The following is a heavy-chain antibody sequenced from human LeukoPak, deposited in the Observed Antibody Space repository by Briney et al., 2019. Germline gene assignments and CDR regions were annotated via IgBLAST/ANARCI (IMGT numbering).Heavy chain of an antibody. D-gene: IGHD3-10*01. CDR3: ARHQSYGSGSYAFDY. J-gene: IGHJ4*02. CDR1: GGSISSSSYY. V-gene: IGHV4-39*01. Sequence: SETLSLTCTVSGGSISSSSYYWGWIRQPPGKGLEWIGSIYYSGSTYYNPSLKSRVTISVDTSKNQFSLKLSSVTAADTAVYHCARHQSYGSGSYAFDYWGQGTLVTVSS. CDR2: IYYSGST.